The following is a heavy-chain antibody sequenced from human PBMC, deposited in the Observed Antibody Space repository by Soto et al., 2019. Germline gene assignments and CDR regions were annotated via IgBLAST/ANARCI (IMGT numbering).Heavy chain of an antibody. D-gene: IGHD1-26*01. CDR1: GFTFSSYA. CDR3: ARDFVVGGPTINYYYGMDV. CDR2: IYSAGNT. J-gene: IGHJ6*02. V-gene: IGHV3-66*01. Sequence: GGSLRLSCAASGFTFSSYAMSWVRQAPGKGLEWISIIYSAGNTYYADSVKGRFTISRDNSKNTLYLQMNSLGAEDTAVYYCARDFVVGGPTINYYYGMDVWGQGTTVTVSS.